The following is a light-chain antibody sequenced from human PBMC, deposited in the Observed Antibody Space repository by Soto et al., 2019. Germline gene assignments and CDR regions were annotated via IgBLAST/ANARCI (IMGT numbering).Light chain of an antibody. J-gene: IGLJ2*01. V-gene: IGLV2-14*01. CDR2: EVS. Sequence: SALTQPASVSGSPGQSITISCTGTSSDVGGYNYVSWYQQHPGKGPKLMIYEVSNRPSGVSNRFSGSKSGNTASLTISGLQAEDEDDYDCSSYTTSSTPAGFGGGTKVTVL. CDR1: SSDVGGYNY. CDR3: SSYTTSSTPAG.